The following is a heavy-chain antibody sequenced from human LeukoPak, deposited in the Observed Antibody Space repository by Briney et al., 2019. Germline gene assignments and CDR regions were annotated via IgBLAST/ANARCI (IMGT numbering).Heavy chain of an antibody. CDR3: AREAPGY. CDR2: INPNSGGT. CDR1: GYTFSGYY. V-gene: IGHV1-2*02. Sequence: ASVKVSCKASGYTFSGYYMHWVRQAPGQGLEWMGWINPNSGGTSHAQNFQGRVTMTSDTSIRTAYMELRRLTFDDTAVYYCAREAPGYWGQGTLVTVSS. J-gene: IGHJ4*02.